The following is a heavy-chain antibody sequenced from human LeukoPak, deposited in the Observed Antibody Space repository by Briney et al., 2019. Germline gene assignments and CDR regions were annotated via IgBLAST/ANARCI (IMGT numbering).Heavy chain of an antibody. Sequence: SETLSLTCTVSGGSISSYYWSWIRQPPGKGLEWIGYIYYSGSTNYNPSLKSRVTISVDTSKNQFSLKLSSVTAADTAVYYCARGSGLMDDFDYWGQGTLVTVSS. D-gene: IGHD3-3*01. V-gene: IGHV4-59*01. CDR3: ARGSGLMDDFDY. CDR2: IYYSGST. J-gene: IGHJ4*02. CDR1: GGSISSYY.